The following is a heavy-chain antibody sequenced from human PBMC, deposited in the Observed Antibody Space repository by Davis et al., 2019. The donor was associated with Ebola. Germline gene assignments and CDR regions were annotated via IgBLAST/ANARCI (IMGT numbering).Heavy chain of an antibody. CDR1: GGSFSGYY. CDR2: INHSGST. CDR3: ARGPGYQLQPGLDY. Sequence: PSETLSLTCAVYGGSFSGYYWSWIRQPPGKGLVWIGEINHSGSTNYNPSLKSRVTISVDTSKNQFSLKLSSVTAADTAVYYCARGPGYQLQPGLDYWGQGTLVTVSS. D-gene: IGHD2-2*01. J-gene: IGHJ4*02. V-gene: IGHV4-34*01.